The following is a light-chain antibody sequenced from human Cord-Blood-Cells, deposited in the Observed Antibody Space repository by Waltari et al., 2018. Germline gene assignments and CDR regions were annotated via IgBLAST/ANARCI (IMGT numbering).Light chain of an antibody. CDR3: CSYAGSYTYV. Sequence: QSALTQPRSVSGSPGQSVTISCTGTSSDVGGYNYVSWYQKHPGKAPKLMIYDVRKRPSGVPGRFSGSKAANTASVTISGLQAEDEADYYCCSYAGSYTYVFGTGTKVTVL. V-gene: IGLV2-11*01. CDR2: DVR. J-gene: IGLJ1*01. CDR1: SSDVGGYNY.